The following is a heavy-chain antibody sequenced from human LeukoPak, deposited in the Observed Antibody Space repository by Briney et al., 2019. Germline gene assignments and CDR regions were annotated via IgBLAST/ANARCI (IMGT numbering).Heavy chain of an antibody. V-gene: IGHV3-30*14. J-gene: IGHJ4*02. CDR3: ARDYGDESYPGLDY. Sequence: PGGSLRLSCAASGFTFSSYAMHWVRQAPGKGLEWVAVISYDGSNKYYADSVKGRFTISRDNSKNTLYLQMNSLRAEDTAVYYCARDYGDESYPGLDYWGQGTLVTVSS. D-gene: IGHD4-17*01. CDR1: GFTFSSYA. CDR2: ISYDGSNK.